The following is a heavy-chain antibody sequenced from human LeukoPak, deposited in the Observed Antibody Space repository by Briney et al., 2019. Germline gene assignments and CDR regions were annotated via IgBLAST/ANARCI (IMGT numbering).Heavy chain of an antibody. CDR1: GFTFSSYG. CDR3: AKEYSSSWPVGIDY. V-gene: IGHV3-33*06. J-gene: IGHJ4*02. D-gene: IGHD6-13*01. Sequence: GGSLRLSCAASGFTFSSYGMHWVRQAPGKGLEWVAVIWYDGSNKYYADSVKGRLTISRDNSKNTLYPQMNSLRAEDAAVYYCAKEYSSSWPVGIDYWGQGTLVTVSS. CDR2: IWYDGSNK.